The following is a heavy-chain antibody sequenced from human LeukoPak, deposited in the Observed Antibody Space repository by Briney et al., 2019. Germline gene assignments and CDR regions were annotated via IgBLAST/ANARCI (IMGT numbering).Heavy chain of an antibody. J-gene: IGHJ5*02. CDR1: GFIFTDYY. V-gene: IGHV3-11*01. Sequence: PGGSLRLSCTASGFIFTDYYMAWIRQVPGKGLEWLSYISSSGSIMSYADSVKGRFTISRDNAKNSLYLQIDSLRAEDTAIYYCARDRQFRLHDPWGQGTLVTVSS. CDR2: ISSSGSIM. D-gene: IGHD3-16*01. CDR3: ARDRQFRLHDP.